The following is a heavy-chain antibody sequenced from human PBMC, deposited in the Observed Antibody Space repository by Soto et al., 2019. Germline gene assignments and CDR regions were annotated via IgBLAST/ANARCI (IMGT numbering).Heavy chain of an antibody. Sequence: EVQLVESGGGLVKPGGSLRLSCAASGFTFSSYSMNWVRQAPGKGLEWVSSISSSSSYIYYADSVKGRFTISRDNAKNYLYLQRNSLRAEDTAVYYCARDHPGDGYGYGLGYWGQGTLVTVSS. V-gene: IGHV3-21*01. CDR3: ARDHPGDGYGYGLGY. J-gene: IGHJ4*02. CDR2: ISSSSSYI. CDR1: GFTFSSYS. D-gene: IGHD5-18*01.